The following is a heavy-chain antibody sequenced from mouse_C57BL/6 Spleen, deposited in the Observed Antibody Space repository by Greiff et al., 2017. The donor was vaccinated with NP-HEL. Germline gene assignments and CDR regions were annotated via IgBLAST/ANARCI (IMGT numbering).Heavy chain of an antibody. Sequence: EVKLVESGGGLVQPGGSMKLSCVASGFTFSNYWMNWVRQSPEKGLEWVAQIRLKSDNYATHYAESVKGRFTISRDDSKSSVYLQMNNLRAEDTGIYYCTGYGNYPFAYWGQGTLVTVSA. CDR1: GFTFSNYW. CDR2: IRLKSDNYAT. V-gene: IGHV6-3*01. CDR3: TGYGNYPFAY. D-gene: IGHD2-1*01. J-gene: IGHJ3*01.